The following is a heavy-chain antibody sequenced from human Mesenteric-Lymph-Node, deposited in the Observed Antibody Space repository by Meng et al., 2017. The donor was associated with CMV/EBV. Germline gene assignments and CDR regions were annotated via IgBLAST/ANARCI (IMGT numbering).Heavy chain of an antibody. V-gene: IGHV3-7*01. CDR2: IKQDGSEK. CDR3: ARHPGTVTFPFDY. J-gene: IGHJ4*02. CDR1: GFTFSSYW. Sequence: GGSLRLSCAASGFTFSSYWMSWVRQAPGKGLEWVANIKQDGSEKYYVDSVKGRFTISRDNAKNSLYLQMNSLRAEDTAVYYCARHPGTVTFPFDYWGQGTLVTVSS. D-gene: IGHD4-17*01.